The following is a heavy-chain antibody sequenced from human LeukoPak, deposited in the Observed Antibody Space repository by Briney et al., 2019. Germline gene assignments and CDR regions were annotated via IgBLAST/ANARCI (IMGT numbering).Heavy chain of an antibody. J-gene: IGHJ5*02. V-gene: IGHV4-59*08. D-gene: IGHD2-15*01. CDR2: IYYSGST. CDR1: GGSISSYY. CDR3: ARRTTGYCSGGSCYTNWLDP. Sequence: NPSETLSLTCTVSGGSISSYYWSWIRQPPGKGLEWIGYIYYSGSTNYNPSLKSRVTISVDTSKNQFSLKLSSVTAADTAVYYCARRTTGYCSGGSCYTNWLDPWGQGTLVTVSS.